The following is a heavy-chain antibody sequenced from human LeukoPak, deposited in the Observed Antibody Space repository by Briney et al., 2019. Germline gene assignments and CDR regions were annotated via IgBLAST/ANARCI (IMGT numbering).Heavy chain of an antibody. D-gene: IGHD1-14*01. V-gene: IGHV3-74*01. CDR2: INSDGSST. Sequence: PGRSLRLSCAASGFTFSSYGMHWVRQAPGKGLVWVSRINSDGSSTSYADSVKGRFTISRDNAKNTLYLQMNSLRAEDTAVYYCARNLYTPYGMDVWGQGTTVTVSS. J-gene: IGHJ6*02. CDR1: GFTFSSYG. CDR3: ARNLYTPYGMDV.